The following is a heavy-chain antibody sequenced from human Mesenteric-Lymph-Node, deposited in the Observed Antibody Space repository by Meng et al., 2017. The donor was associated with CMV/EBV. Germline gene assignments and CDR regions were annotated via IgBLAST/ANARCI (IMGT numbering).Heavy chain of an antibody. CDR2: INPNSGGT. CDR1: GYTFTGYY. Sequence: ASVKVSCKASGYTFTGYYMHWVRQAPGQGLEWMGWINPNSGGTNYAQKFQGRVTMTRDTSISTAYMELSRLRSDDTAVYYCATPGYSWIGYFDYWGQGTLVTVSS. CDR3: ATPGYSWIGYFDY. D-gene: IGHD4-23*01. V-gene: IGHV1-2*02. J-gene: IGHJ4*02.